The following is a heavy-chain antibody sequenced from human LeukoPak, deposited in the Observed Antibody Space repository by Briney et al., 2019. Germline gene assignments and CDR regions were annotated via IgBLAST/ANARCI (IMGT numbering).Heavy chain of an antibody. CDR1: GGSISSGGYY. J-gene: IGHJ4*02. D-gene: IGHD4-17*01. Sequence: SETLSLTCTVSGGSISSGGYYWSWIRQHPGKGLEWIGYIYYSGSTYYNPSPKSRVTISVDTSKNQFSLKLSSVTAADTAVYYCARVPGALTVYYFDYWGQGTLVTVSS. V-gene: IGHV4-31*03. CDR3: ARVPGALTVYYFDY. CDR2: IYYSGST.